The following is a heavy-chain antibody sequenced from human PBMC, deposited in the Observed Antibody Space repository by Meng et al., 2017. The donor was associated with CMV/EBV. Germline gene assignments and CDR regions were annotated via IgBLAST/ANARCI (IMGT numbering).Heavy chain of an antibody. V-gene: IGHV3-53*01. CDR3: ARITVGAIDY. Sequence: LSCSASGFPVRSTYMRWVRQAPGEGLEWVSVIYSGASTYYADSVKGRFTNSRDNSKITLYLQMNSLRDEDTAVYYCARITVGAIDYWGQGTLVTVSS. CDR1: GFPVRSTY. J-gene: IGHJ4*02. CDR2: IYSGAST. D-gene: IGHD1-26*01.